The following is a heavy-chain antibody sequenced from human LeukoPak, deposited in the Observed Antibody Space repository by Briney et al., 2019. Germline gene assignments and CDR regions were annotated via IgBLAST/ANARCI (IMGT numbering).Heavy chain of an antibody. CDR2: IYYSGST. Sequence: PSETLSLTCTVSGGSISSYYWGWIRQPPGKGLEWIGYIYYSGSTNYNPSLKSRVTISVDTSKNQFSLKLSSVTAADTAVYYCARADGDYTSAFDIWGQGTMVTVSS. D-gene: IGHD4-17*01. V-gene: IGHV4-59*01. J-gene: IGHJ3*02. CDR3: ARADGDYTSAFDI. CDR1: GGSISSYY.